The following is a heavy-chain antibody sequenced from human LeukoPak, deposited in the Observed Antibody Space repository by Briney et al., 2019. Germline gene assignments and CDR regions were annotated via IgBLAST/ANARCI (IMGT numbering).Heavy chain of an antibody. CDR2: ISSSSSYI. CDR1: GFTFSSYS. CDR3: ARPRGGYSYAYDAFDI. V-gene: IGHV3-21*01. J-gene: IGHJ3*02. D-gene: IGHD5-18*01. Sequence: GGSLRLSCAASGFTFSSYSMTWVRQAPGKGLEWVSSISSSSSYIYYADSVKGRFTISRDNAKNSLFLQMHSLRAEDTAFYCARPRGGYSYAYDAFDIWGQGTMVTVSS.